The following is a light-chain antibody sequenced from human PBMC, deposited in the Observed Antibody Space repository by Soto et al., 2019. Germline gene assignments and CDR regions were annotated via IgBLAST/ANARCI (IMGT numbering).Light chain of an antibody. V-gene: IGLV2-14*03. J-gene: IGLJ2*01. CDR3: HSDASRSTLDLV. CDR2: DVS. Sequence: QSALTQPASVSGSPGQSITISCTGTSSDVGGYNYVSWYQQHPGKAPQLMIYDVSNRPSGVSNRFSGSKSGNTASLTISGLQAEDGTDYSCHSDASRSTLDLVSGGGTQLTV. CDR1: SSDVGGYNY.